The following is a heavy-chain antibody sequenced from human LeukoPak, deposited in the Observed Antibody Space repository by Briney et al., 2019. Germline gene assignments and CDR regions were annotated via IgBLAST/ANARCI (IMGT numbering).Heavy chain of an antibody. D-gene: IGHD2-2*01. CDR1: GYSFTSYW. CDR2: IYPGDSDT. CDR3: ARHHCSSTSCRTHFDY. V-gene: IGHV5-51*01. Sequence: GESLKISCKGSGYSFTSYWIGWVRQMPGKGLEWMGIIYPGDSDTRYSPSFQGQVTISADKSITTAYLQWSSLKASDTAMYYCARHHCSSTSCRTHFDYWGQGTLVTVSS. J-gene: IGHJ4*02.